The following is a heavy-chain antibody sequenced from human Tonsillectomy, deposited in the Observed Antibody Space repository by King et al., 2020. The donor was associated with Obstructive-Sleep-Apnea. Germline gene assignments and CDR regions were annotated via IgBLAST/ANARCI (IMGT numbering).Heavy chain of an antibody. CDR3: ASPFGDYANDAFDI. CDR1: GGSLSSYY. V-gene: IGHV4-59*01. CDR2: IYYSGST. D-gene: IGHD4-17*01. J-gene: IGHJ3*02. Sequence: VQLVESGPGLVKPSETLSLTCTVSGGSLSSYYWSWIRQPPGKGLEWIGYIYYSGSTNYNPSLKSRVTISVDTSKNQFSLKLSSVTAADTAVYYCASPFGDYANDAFDIWGQGTMVTVSS.